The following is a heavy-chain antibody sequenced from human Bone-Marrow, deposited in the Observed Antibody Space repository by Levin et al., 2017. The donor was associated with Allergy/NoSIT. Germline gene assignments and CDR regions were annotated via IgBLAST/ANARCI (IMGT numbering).Heavy chain of an antibody. J-gene: IGHJ4*02. V-gene: IGHV3-30-3*01. Sequence: PGGSLRLSCAASGFTFSSYAMHWVRQAPGKGLEWVAVISYDGSNKYYADSVKGRFTISRDNSKNTLYLQMNSLRAEDTAVYYCARSAGGTLNTAMSHYWGQGTLVTVSS. CDR1: GFTFSSYA. CDR3: ARSAGGTLNTAMSHY. D-gene: IGHD5-18*01. CDR2: ISYDGSNK.